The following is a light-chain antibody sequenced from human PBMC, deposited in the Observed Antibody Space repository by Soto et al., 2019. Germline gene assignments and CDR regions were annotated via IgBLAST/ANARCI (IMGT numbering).Light chain of an antibody. CDR1: SSDVGSYKL. CDR2: EGS. V-gene: IGLV2-23*01. J-gene: IGLJ2*01. CDR3: CSYAGSSTVV. Sequence: SALTQPASVSGSPGQSITISCTGTSSDVGSYKLVSWYQQHPGKAPKLMIYEGSKRPSGVSNRFSGSKSGNTASLTISGLQAEDEADYYCCSYAGSSTVVFGGGTKLTVL.